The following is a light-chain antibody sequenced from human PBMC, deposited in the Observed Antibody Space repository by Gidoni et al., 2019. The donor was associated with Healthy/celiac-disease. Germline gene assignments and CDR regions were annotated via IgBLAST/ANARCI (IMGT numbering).Light chain of an antibody. CDR3: QQYGSSPPYT. J-gene: IGKJ2*01. V-gene: IGKV3-20*01. CDR1: QSVSSSY. CDR2: GAS. Sequence: EIVFTQSPGTLSLSPGERATLSCRASQSVSSSYLAWYQQKPGQAPRLLIYGASSRATGIPDGLSGSGSGTDFTLTISRLEPEDFAVYYCQQYGSSPPYTFGQGTKLEIK.